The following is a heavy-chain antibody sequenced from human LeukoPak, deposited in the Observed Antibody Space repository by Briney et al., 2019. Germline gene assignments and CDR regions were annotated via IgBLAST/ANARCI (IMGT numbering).Heavy chain of an antibody. CDR3: ARVGGLWFGAGDEYFQH. CDR1: GFTVSSNC. D-gene: IGHD3-10*01. J-gene: IGHJ1*01. CDR2: IYSGGST. Sequence: GGSLRLSCAASGFTVSSNCMSWVRQAPGKGLEWVSVIYSGGSTYYADSVKGGFTIPRENSKNTLYLQMNSLRAEDTAVYYCARVGGLWFGAGDEYFQHWRQGTLVSVSS. V-gene: IGHV3-66*01.